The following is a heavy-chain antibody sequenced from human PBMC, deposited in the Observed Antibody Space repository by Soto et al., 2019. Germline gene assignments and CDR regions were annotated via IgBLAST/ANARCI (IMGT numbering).Heavy chain of an antibody. V-gene: IGHV1-69*12. CDR2: IIPIYGTV. D-gene: IGHD5-12*01. CDR1: GGTFSSYT. CDR3: ARGNHRWLQLWYFDL. Sequence: QVQLVQSGAEVKTPGSSVTVSCKASGGTFSSYTISWVRQAPGQGLEWMGGIIPIYGTVNYAQKFQGRVTITADESTSTAYMELSSLRSEDTAVYYCARGNHRWLQLWYFDLWGRGTLVTVSS. J-gene: IGHJ2*01.